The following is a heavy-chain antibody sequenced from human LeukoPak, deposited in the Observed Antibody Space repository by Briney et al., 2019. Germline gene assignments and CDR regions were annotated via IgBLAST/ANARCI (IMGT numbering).Heavy chain of an antibody. CDR2: INPNSGGS. V-gene: IGHV1-2*02. J-gene: IGHJ4*02. Sequence: ASVKVSCKASGYTFTGYYMHWVRQAPGQGLEWMGWINPNSGGSNYAQKFQDRVTMTRDTSISTVYMELSRLRSDDTAVYYCARSPDILTGEKFDYWGQGTLVTVSS. CDR1: GYTFTGYY. D-gene: IGHD3-9*01. CDR3: ARSPDILTGEKFDY.